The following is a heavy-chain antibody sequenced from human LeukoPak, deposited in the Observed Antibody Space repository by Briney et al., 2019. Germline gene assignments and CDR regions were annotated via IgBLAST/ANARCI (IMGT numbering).Heavy chain of an antibody. J-gene: IGHJ4*02. V-gene: IGHV3-23*01. CDR3: AKEFIAGDGHVDCDS. D-gene: IGHD5-24*01. CDR2: ITSSGATT. Sequence: GGSLRLSCAASGFTISTYAMTWVRQAPGKGLEWVSSITSSGATTYYADSVKGRFTISRDISKNTLYLQMSSLTAADSAVSYCAKEFIAGDGHVDCDSWGQGTLVTVSS. CDR1: GFTISTYA.